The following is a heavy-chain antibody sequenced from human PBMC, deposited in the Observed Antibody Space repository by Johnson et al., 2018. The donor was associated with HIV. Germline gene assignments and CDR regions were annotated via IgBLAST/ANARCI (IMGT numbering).Heavy chain of an antibody. Sequence: QVQLVESGGGLVKPGGSLRLSCAASGFTFRDYDMSWNRQAPGKGLEWISYISSTSSTIDYVDSVKGRFTISRDNAKNSLYLQMNSLRAEDTAVYYCASGDPPNVFNVWVRWTVVTVSS. CDR2: ISSTSSTI. CDR1: GFTFRDYD. CDR3: ASGDPPNVFNV. V-gene: IGHV3-11*04. D-gene: IGHD2-21*02. J-gene: IGHJ3*01.